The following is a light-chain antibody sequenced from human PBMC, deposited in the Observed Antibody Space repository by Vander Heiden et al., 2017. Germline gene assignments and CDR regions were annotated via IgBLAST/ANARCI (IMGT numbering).Light chain of an antibody. CDR3: QQSNNTPIT. CDR2: AAS. J-gene: IGKJ5*01. Sequence: DSQITQSPSSLSASVGEGVTITCRASQTIYSYLSWYQQRPGQAPKLLIYAASTLQSGVPARFSGSGSGTDFTLTISNLQPEDFATYSCQQSNNTPITFGHGTRLEIK. CDR1: QTIYSY. V-gene: IGKV1-39*01.